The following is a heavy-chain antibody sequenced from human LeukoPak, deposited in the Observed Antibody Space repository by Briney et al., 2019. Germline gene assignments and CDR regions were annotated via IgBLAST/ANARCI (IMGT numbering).Heavy chain of an antibody. CDR2: ISSSSSII. CDR1: GFTFSSYS. D-gene: IGHD6-13*01. J-gene: IGHJ3*01. Sequence: GGSLRLSCAASGFTFSSYSMNWVRQAPGQGLEWVSYISSSSSIIYYADSVKGRFTISRDDAKNSLYLQMNSLRAEDTAVYYCARGGASAASNAFWGRGTMVTVSS. V-gene: IGHV3-48*04. CDR3: ARGGASAASNAF.